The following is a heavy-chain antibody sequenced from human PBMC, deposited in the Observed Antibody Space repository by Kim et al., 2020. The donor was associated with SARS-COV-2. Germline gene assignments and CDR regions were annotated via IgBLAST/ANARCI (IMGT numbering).Heavy chain of an antibody. Sequence: TISRDNSKNTLYLQMNSLRAEDTAVYYCARDPGDFWSGYHTRGVYYFDYWGQGTLVTVSS. D-gene: IGHD3-3*01. CDR3: ARDPGDFWSGYHTRGVYYFDY. J-gene: IGHJ4*02. V-gene: IGHV3-30*07.